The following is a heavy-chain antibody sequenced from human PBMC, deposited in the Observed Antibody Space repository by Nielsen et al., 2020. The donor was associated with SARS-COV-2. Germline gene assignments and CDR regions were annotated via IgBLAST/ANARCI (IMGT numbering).Heavy chain of an antibody. CDR2: ISSASSYV. Sequence: WIRQPPGKGLEWVSSISSASSYVFYTDSVKGRFTISRDNTKKSVFLQMDGLTVEDTAVYYCARGSVGAGRLGSTNRGIDYWGQGTLVTVSS. J-gene: IGHJ4*02. D-gene: IGHD7-27*01. CDR3: ARGSVGAGRLGSTNRGIDY. V-gene: IGHV3-21*01.